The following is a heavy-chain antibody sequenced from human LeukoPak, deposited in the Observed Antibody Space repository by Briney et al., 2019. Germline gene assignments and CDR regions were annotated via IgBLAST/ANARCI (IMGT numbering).Heavy chain of an antibody. CDR1: GCTLTELS. D-gene: IGHD3-9*01. CDR3: AIEGSKSRYFDWLQT. CDR2: FDPEDAET. Sequence: ASVKVSCKVSGCTLTELSMHWVRQGPGKGLEWMGGFDPEDAETIYAQKFQGRVTLTEDTSTDTAYMELSSLRSEDTAVYYCAIEGSKSRYFDWLQTWGQGTLVTVSS. V-gene: IGHV1-24*01. J-gene: IGHJ5*02.